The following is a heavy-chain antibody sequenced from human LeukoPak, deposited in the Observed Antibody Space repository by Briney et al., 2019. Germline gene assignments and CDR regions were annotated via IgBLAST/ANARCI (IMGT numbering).Heavy chain of an antibody. J-gene: IGHJ3*02. Sequence: SETLSLTCTVSGGSISSYYWSWIRQPAGKGLEWIGRIYTSGSTNYNPSLKSRVTMSVDTSKNQFSLKLSSVTAADTAVYYCARDWMLADPPFIAARLDAFDIWGQGTMVTVSS. V-gene: IGHV4-4*07. D-gene: IGHD6-6*01. CDR1: GGSISSYY. CDR3: ARDWMLADPPFIAARLDAFDI. CDR2: IYTSGST.